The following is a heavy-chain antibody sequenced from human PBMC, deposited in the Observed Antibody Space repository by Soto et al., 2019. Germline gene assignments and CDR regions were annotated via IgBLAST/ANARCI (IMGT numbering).Heavy chain of an antibody. J-gene: IGHJ6*02. V-gene: IGHV3-13*04. D-gene: IGHD5-18*01. CDR2: IGTAGDT. CDR3: ARGRRYSLGSYYYGMDV. CDR1: GFTFSSYD. Sequence: EVQLVESGGGLVQPGGSLRLSCAASGFTFSSYDMHWVRQATGKGLEWVSAIGTAGDTYYPGSVKGRFTISRENAKNSLYLQMNSLRAGDTAAYYCARGRRYSLGSYYYGMDVWGQGTTVTVSS.